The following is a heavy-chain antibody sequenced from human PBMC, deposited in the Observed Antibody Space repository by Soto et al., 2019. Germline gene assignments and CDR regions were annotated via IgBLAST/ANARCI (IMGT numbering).Heavy chain of an antibody. J-gene: IGHJ3*02. CDR3: ASYQYDAFDI. Sequence: GSERRSCEGPGFTVSRYSRNSVRQAPGKGLEWVSSISSSSSYIYYADSVKGRFTISRDNAKNSLYLQMNSLRAEDTAVYYCASYQYDAFDIWGQGTMVTVSS. CDR2: ISSSSSYI. CDR1: GFTVSRYS. V-gene: IGHV3-21*01. D-gene: IGHD3-16*02.